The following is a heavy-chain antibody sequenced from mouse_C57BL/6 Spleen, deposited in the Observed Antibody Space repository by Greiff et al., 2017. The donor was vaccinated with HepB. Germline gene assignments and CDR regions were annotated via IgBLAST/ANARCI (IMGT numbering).Heavy chain of an antibody. J-gene: IGHJ2*01. Sequence: VQLKESGAELVRPGASVKLSCKASGYTFTDYYINWVKQRPGQGLEWIARIYPGSGNTYYNEKFKGKATLTAEKSSSTAYMQLSSLTSEDSAVYFCARYDGSSYGYFDYWGQGTTLTVSS. CDR3: ARYDGSSYGYFDY. D-gene: IGHD1-1*01. CDR2: IYPGSGNT. V-gene: IGHV1-76*01. CDR1: GYTFTDYY.